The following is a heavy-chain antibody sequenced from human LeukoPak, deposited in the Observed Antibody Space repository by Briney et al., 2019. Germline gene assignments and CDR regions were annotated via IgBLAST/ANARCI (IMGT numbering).Heavy chain of an antibody. D-gene: IGHD2-2*01. Sequence: GSLRLSCAASGFTFSSYGMHWVRQAPGKGLEWVAFIRYDGSNKYYADSVKGRFTISRDNSKNTLYLQMNSLRAEDMAVYYCAKDSTRVVVVPAASPLDVWGKGTTVTISS. CDR3: AKDSTRVVVVPAASPLDV. J-gene: IGHJ6*04. CDR2: IRYDGSNK. V-gene: IGHV3-30*02. CDR1: GFTFSSYG.